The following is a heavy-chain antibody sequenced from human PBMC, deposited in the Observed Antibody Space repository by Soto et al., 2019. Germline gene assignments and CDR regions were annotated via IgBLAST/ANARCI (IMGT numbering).Heavy chain of an antibody. CDR1: GYTFTSYG. J-gene: IGHJ6*02. V-gene: IGHV1-18*01. CDR3: ARESRYDYVWGSYRTDYYYYGMDV. CDR2: ISAYNGNT. Sequence: GASVKVSCKASGYTFTSYGISWVRQAPGQGLEWMGWISAYNGNTNYAQKLQGRVTMTTDTSTSTAYMELRSLRSDDTAVYYCARESRYDYVWGSYRTDYYYYGMDVWGQGTTVTVSS. D-gene: IGHD3-16*02.